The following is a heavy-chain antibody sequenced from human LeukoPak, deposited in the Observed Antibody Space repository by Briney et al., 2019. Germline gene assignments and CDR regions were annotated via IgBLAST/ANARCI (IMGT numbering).Heavy chain of an antibody. D-gene: IGHD1-1*01. CDR1: GFTFSSYW. V-gene: IGHV3-7*01. CDR3: ARDDGGNWNDLYYYYGMDV. J-gene: IGHJ6*02. Sequence: GSLRLSCAASGFTFSSYWMSWVRQAPGKGLAWVANIKQDGSEKYYVDSVKGRFTISRDNAKNSLYLQTNSLRAEDTAVYYCARDDGGNWNDLYYYYGMDVWGQGTTVTVSS. CDR2: IKQDGSEK.